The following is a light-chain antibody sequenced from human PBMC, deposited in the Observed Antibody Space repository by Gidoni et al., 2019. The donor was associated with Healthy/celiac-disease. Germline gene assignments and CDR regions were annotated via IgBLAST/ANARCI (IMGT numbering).Light chain of an antibody. CDR1: NSDVGGYNY. CDR2: EVS. V-gene: IGLV2-14*01. CDR3: TSYTSSRSYV. Sequence: QSALTQPASVSGSPGQSITISCTGTNSDVGGYNYVSWYQQHPGKAPKLMIYEVSNRPSGVSNRFSGSKSGNSASLTISGLQAEDEADYYCTSYTSSRSYVFGTGTKVTVL. J-gene: IGLJ1*01.